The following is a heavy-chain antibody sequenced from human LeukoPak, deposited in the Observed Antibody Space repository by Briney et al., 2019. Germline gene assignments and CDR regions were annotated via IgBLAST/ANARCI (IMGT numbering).Heavy chain of an antibody. J-gene: IGHJ6*03. D-gene: IGHD1-14*01. CDR2: IYHSGST. Sequence: PSETLSLTCTVSGYSISSGYYWGWIRQPPGKGLEWIGSIYHSGSTYYNPSLKSRVTISVDTSKNQFSLKLSSVTAADTAVYYCARTTPYYYYMDVWGKGTTVTVSS. CDR3: ARTTPYYYYMDV. V-gene: IGHV4-38-2*02. CDR1: GYSISSGYY.